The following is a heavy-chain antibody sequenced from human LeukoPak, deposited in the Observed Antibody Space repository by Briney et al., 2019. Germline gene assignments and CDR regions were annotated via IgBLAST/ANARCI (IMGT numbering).Heavy chain of an antibody. V-gene: IGHV3-48*02. D-gene: IGHD3-22*01. CDR3: ARDGYPGGDY. J-gene: IGHJ4*02. CDR2: ISDTGHAI. Sequence: GGSLRLSCAVSGFTFSDYSMDWVRQAPGKGPEWVSYISDTGHAIYYADSVKGRFIISRDNARNPLYLQMNSLRDEDTAVYYCARDGYPGGDYWGQGTLVTVSS. CDR1: GFTFSDYS.